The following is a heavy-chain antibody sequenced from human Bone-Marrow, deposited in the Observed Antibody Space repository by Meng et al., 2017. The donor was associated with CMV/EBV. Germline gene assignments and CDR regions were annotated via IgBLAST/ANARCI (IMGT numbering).Heavy chain of an antibody. J-gene: IGHJ4*02. CDR2: ISSSSSTI. CDR3: ARDLTIFGGGY. V-gene: IGHV3-48*04. D-gene: IGHD3-3*01. CDR1: GFTFSSYS. Sequence: GGSLRLSCAASGFTFSSYSMNWVRQAPGKGLEWVSYISSSSSTIYYADSVKGRFTISRDNAKISLYLQMNSLRAEDTAVYYCARDLTIFGGGYWGQGTLGTVSS.